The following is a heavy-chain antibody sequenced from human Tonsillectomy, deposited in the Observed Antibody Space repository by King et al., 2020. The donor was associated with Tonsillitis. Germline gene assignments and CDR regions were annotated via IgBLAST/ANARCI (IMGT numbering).Heavy chain of an antibody. CDR2: IYPGDSHT. CDR3: ARLRRLNYGDLLPDY. J-gene: IGHJ4*02. D-gene: IGHD4-17*01. Sequence: VQLVESGAEVKKPGESLNISCTGSGNSFTSHWVGWVRQMPGKGLEWMGIIYPGDSHTRYSPSFQGQVTISADKSINTAYLQWSSLKASDSGIYYCARLRRLNYGDLLPDYWGQGTLVTVSA. V-gene: IGHV5-51*03. CDR1: GNSFTSHW.